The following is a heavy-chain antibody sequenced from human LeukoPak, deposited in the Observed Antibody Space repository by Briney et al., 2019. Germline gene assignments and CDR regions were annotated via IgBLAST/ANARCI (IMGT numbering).Heavy chain of an antibody. Sequence: SVKVSCKASGGTFSHYAFSWVRQAPGQGLEWMGGIIPIFRTTNYAEQFQGRVTITTDESTNTAYLDLSSLRSEDTAVYYCAKDDGSATMGFDSWGQGTLVSVSS. J-gene: IGHJ5*01. V-gene: IGHV1-69*05. CDR2: IIPIFRTT. CDR1: GGTFSHYA. CDR3: AKDDGSATMGFDS. D-gene: IGHD1-26*01.